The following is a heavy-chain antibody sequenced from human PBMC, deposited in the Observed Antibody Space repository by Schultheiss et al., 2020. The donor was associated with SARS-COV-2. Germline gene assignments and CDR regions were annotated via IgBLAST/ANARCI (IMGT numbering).Heavy chain of an antibody. CDR3: AKLRGTAMAYYYDSSGYFNDAFDI. D-gene: IGHD3-22*01. Sequence: GESLKISCAASGFTFSSYGMHWVRQAPGKGLEWVAVIWYDGSNKYYADSVKGRFTISRDNSKNTLYLQMNSLRAEDTAVYYCAKLRGTAMAYYYDSSGYFNDAFDIWGQGTMVTVSS. CDR1: GFTFSSYG. J-gene: IGHJ3*02. CDR2: IWYDGSNK. V-gene: IGHV3-30*02.